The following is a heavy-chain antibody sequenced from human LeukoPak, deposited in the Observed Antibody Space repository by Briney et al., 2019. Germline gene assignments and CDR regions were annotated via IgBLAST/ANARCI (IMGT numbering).Heavy chain of an antibody. CDR3: AKDTHPAVAGTWRWFDP. CDR2: ISGSGGST. Sequence: GGSLRLSCAASGFTFSSYAMSWVRQAPGKGLEWVSAISGSGGSTYYADSVKGRFTISRDNSKNTLYLQMSSLRAEDTAVYYCAKDTHPAVAGTWRWFDPWGQGTLVTVSS. D-gene: IGHD6-19*01. J-gene: IGHJ5*02. CDR1: GFTFSSYA. V-gene: IGHV3-23*01.